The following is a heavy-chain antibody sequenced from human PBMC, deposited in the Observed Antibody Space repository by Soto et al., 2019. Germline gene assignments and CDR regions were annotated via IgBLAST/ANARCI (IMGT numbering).Heavy chain of an antibody. CDR3: ARGSGWNPLEY. CDR2: IYYSGST. Sequence: PSETLSLTCTFSVGSISSGGYYWSWIRQHPWKGLEWIGYIYYSGSTYYNPSLKSRVTISVDTSKNQFSLKLSSVTAAGTAVYYCARGSGWNPLEYWGQGTLVSVSS. D-gene: IGHD6-19*01. CDR1: VGSISSGGYY. J-gene: IGHJ4*02. V-gene: IGHV4-31*03.